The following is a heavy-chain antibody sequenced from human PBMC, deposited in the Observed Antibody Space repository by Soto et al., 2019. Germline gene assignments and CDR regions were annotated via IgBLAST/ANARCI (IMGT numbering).Heavy chain of an antibody. D-gene: IGHD3-3*01. CDR2: IYYSGST. CDR3: GRGFLGVVFNNNYKRDV. V-gene: IGHV4-31*03. CDR1: GGSISSGGYY. J-gene: IGHJ6*03. Sequence: LSLTCTVSGGSISSGGYYWSWIRQHPGKGLEWIGYIYYSGSTYYNPSLKSRVTISVDTSKNQFSLKLSSVTAADTAVYYWGRGFLGVVFNNNYKRDVGGKGTRFTFS.